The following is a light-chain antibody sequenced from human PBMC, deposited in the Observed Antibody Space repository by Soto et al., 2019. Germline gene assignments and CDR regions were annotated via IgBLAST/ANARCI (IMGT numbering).Light chain of an antibody. CDR3: CSYAGSYTSVV. J-gene: IGLJ2*01. Sequence: QSALTQPRSVSGSPGQSVTISCTGTNSDVGNYNYISWYVSWYQHHPGKAPKLMIYDVSQRPSGVPDRFSGSKSGNTASLTISGLQADDEADYYCCSYAGSYTSVVFGGGTKLTVL. CDR2: DVS. V-gene: IGLV2-11*01. CDR1: NSDVGNYNY.